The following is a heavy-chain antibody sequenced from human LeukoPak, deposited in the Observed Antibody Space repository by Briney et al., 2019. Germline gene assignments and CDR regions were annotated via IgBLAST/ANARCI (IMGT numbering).Heavy chain of an antibody. CDR2: ISYDGSNK. CDR1: GFTFSSYA. CDR3: ARDLNWNYLPSGY. J-gene: IGHJ4*02. Sequence: PGGSLRLSCAASGFTFSSYAMHWVRQAPGKGLEWVAVISYDGSNKYYADSVKGRFTISRDNSKNTLYRQMNSLRAEDTAVYYCARDLNWNYLPSGYWGQGTLVTVSS. D-gene: IGHD1-7*01. V-gene: IGHV3-30*04.